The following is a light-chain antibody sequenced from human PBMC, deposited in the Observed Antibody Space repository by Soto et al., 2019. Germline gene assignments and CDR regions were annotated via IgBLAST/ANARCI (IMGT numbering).Light chain of an antibody. Sequence: DLQMTQSPSSLSASVGDRVTITCRAGQSISNYLNWYQQSPGKAPKLLIYAASSLQSGVPSRFSGSGSGRDFTLTISSLQPEDFATYYCQQSFSSPRTFGQGTKLEIK. J-gene: IGKJ2*01. CDR1: QSISNY. V-gene: IGKV1-39*01. CDR2: AAS. CDR3: QQSFSSPRT.